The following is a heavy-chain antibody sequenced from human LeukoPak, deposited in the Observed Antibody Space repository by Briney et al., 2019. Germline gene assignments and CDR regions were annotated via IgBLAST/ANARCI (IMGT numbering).Heavy chain of an antibody. V-gene: IGHV3-49*04. Sequence: GGTLRLSCTVSGVSFGDYVMSWVRQAPGKGLEWVGFIRSKPYGGTTEYAASVKGRFIISRDDSKTIAYLQMNSLKSEDTAVYYCTTGSATGTGSGYWGQGTLVTVSS. D-gene: IGHD6-13*01. J-gene: IGHJ4*02. CDR1: GVSFGDYV. CDR3: TTGSATGTGSGY. CDR2: IRSKPYGGTT.